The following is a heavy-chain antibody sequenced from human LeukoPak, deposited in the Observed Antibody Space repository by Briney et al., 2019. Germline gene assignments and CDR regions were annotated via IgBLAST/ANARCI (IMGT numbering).Heavy chain of an antibody. Sequence: GGSLRLSCAASGFTFSSYAMSWVRQAPGKGLEWVSAISGSGGSTYYADSVKGRFTISRDNSKNTLYLQMNSLRAEDTAVYYCAKVGLGYDSSGHYYYYGMDVWGQGTTVTVSS. CDR2: ISGSGGST. D-gene: IGHD3-22*01. V-gene: IGHV3-23*01. J-gene: IGHJ6*02. CDR3: AKVGLGYDSSGHYYYYGMDV. CDR1: GFTFSSYA.